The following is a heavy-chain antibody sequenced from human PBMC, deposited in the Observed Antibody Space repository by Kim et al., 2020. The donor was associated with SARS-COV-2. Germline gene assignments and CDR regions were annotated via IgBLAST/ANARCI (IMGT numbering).Heavy chain of an antibody. CDR3: AKYGDYVGGFDP. V-gene: IGHV1-3*01. D-gene: IGHD4-17*01. J-gene: IGHJ5*02. Sequence: KYSQKFQGRVTITRDTSASTAYMELSSLRSEDTAVYYCAKYGDYVGGFDPWGQGTLVTVSS.